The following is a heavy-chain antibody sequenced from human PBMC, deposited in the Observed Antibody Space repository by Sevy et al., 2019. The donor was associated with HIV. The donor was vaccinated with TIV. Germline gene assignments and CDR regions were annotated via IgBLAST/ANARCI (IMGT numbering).Heavy chain of an antibody. CDR3: ARGCSGGSCYDGPGLDY. D-gene: IGHD2-15*01. CDR1: GFTFSSYA. V-gene: IGHV3-30-3*01. Sequence: GGSLRLSCAASGFTFSSYAMHWVRQAPGKGLEWVAVISYDGSNKYYADSVKGRFTISRDNSKNTLYLQMNSLRAEDTAVYYCARGCSGGSCYDGPGLDYWGQGTLVTVSS. CDR2: ISYDGSNK. J-gene: IGHJ4*02.